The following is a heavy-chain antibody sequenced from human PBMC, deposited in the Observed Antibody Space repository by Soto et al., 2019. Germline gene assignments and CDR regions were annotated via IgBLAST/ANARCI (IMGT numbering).Heavy chain of an antibody. CDR3: AKPISGYYAPSDH. Sequence: GGSLRLSCAASGFTFSSFAMSWVRQATGKGLEWVSVISDSGGSTYYADSVRGRFTISRDNSKSTLFLQMNSLRGDDTAIYYCAKPISGYYAPSDHWGQGT. J-gene: IGHJ4*02. CDR2: ISDSGGST. CDR1: GFTFSSFA. V-gene: IGHV3-23*01. D-gene: IGHD3-22*01.